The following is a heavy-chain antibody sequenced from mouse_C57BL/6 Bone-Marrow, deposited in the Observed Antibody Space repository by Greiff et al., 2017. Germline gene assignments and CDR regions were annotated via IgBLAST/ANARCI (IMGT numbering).Heavy chain of an antibody. CDR1: GYTFTDYE. J-gene: IGHJ1*03. D-gene: IGHD2-1*01. Sequence: QVQLKESGAELVRPGASVTLSCKASGYTFTDYEMHWVKQTPVHGLEWIGAIDPETGGTAYTQKFKGKAILAADKSSSTAYMELRSLTSEDSAVDYCTAIYYGNYLYWYFDVWGTGTTVTVSS. CDR2: IDPETGGT. CDR3: TAIYYGNYLYWYFDV. V-gene: IGHV1-15*01.